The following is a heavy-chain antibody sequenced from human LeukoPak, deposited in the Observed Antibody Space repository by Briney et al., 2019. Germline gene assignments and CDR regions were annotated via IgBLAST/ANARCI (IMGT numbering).Heavy chain of an antibody. CDR1: GVTVSSNY. CDR2: IYSGGST. CDR3: SRGVYTLIDY. Sequence: PGGSLRLSCAASGVTVSSNYMSWVRQAPGKGLEWVSVIYSGGSTYYADSVKGRFTISRDNSKNTLYLQMNSLRAEDTAVYYCSRGVYTLIDYWGQGTLVTVSS. J-gene: IGHJ4*02. V-gene: IGHV3-66*02. D-gene: IGHD5/OR15-5a*01.